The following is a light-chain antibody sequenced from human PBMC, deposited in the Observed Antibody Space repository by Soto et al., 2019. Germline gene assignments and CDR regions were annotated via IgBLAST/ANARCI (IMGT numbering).Light chain of an antibody. Sequence: QSALTQPASGSGSAGQSLTISCTGTSSDVGGYNYVSWYQQHPGKAPKLMIYDVSNRPSGVSNRFSGSKSGNTASLTISGLQAEDEADYYCSSYTSSSTLVVFGTGTKVTVL. CDR2: DVS. J-gene: IGLJ1*01. CDR1: SSDVGGYNY. CDR3: SSYTSSSTLVV. V-gene: IGLV2-14*01.